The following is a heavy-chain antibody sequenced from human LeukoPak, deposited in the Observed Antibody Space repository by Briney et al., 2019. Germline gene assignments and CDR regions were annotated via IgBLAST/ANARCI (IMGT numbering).Heavy chain of an antibody. V-gene: IGHV3-66*01. CDR1: GFIFSSYN. CDR2: IYTGGTT. CDR3: ARDLGVRALDAFDI. D-gene: IGHD3-10*01. Sequence: GGSLRLSCAASGFIFSSYNLDWVRQAPGKGLEWVSVIYTGGTTHYADSVKSRFTISRDNSKNTLFLQMDSLRAEDTAVYYCARDLGVRALDAFDIWGQGTMVTVSS. J-gene: IGHJ3*02.